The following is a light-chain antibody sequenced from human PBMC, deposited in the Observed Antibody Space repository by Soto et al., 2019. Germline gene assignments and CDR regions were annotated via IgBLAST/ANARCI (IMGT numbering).Light chain of an antibody. V-gene: IGLV1-36*01. J-gene: IGLJ2*01. CDR3: AAWDDRLNGRV. CDR2: YDD. CDR1: SSNIGNNA. Sequence: QSVLTQPPSVSEAPRQRVTISCSGSSSNIGNNAVNWYQQLPGKAPKLLIYYDDLRPSGVSDRFSGSKSGTSASLAISGLQSEDEADYYCAAWDDRLNGRVFGGGTKLTVL.